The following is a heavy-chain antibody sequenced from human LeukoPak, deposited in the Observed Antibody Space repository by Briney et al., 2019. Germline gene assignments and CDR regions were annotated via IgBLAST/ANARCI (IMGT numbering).Heavy chain of an antibody. CDR2: INHSGST. D-gene: IGHD1-1*01. J-gene: IGHJ4*02. Sequence: PSETLSLTCAVYGGSFSGYYWSWIRQPPGKGLEWIGEINHSGSTNYNPSLKSRVTISVDTSKNQFSLKLSSVTAADTAVYYCARAVGLERRVDYWGQGTLVTVSS. CDR1: GGSFSGYY. CDR3: ARAVGLERRVDY. V-gene: IGHV4-34*01.